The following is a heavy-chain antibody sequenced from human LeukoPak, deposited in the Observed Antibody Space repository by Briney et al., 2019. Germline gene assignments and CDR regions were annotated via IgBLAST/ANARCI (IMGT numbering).Heavy chain of an antibody. Sequence: QHGGSLRLSCAASGFTFSSYGMHWVRQAPGKGLEWVAVISYDGSNKYYADSVKGRFTISRDNSKNTLYLQMNSLRAEDTAVYYCAKDRDGDYGFDYWGQGTLVTVFS. CDR2: ISYDGSNK. J-gene: IGHJ4*02. CDR3: AKDRDGDYGFDY. D-gene: IGHD4-17*01. V-gene: IGHV3-30*18. CDR1: GFTFSSYG.